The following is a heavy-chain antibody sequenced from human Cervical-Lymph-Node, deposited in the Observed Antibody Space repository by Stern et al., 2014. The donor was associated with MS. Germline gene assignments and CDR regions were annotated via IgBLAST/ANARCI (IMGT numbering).Heavy chain of an antibody. Sequence: EVHLVESGGGLVQPGGSLRLSCAASGFSFSGYWMHWVRQAPGKGLVWVSRIYHDATTTSYADPVKGRFTITRDNAKKTLYLQMNNRRADDTAVYYCALPPYYDFGRTWGQGTLVTVSS. CDR2: IYHDATTT. D-gene: IGHD3-3*01. CDR3: ALPPYYDFGRT. V-gene: IGHV3-74*02. J-gene: IGHJ5*02. CDR1: GFSFSGYW.